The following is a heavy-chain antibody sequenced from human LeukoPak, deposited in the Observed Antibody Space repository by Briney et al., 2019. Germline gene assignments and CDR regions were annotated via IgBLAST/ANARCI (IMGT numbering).Heavy chain of an antibody. CDR1: GFTFSNYG. D-gene: IGHD3-10*01. V-gene: IGHV3-30*18. CDR2: ISYDGRNK. J-gene: IGHJ3*02. CDR3: AKGRGAFDI. Sequence: GRSLRLSCAASGFTFSNYGMHWVRQAPGKGLEWVAVISYDGRNKYYADSVKGRFTISRDNSKNTLYLQMNSLRAEDTAVYYCAKGRGAFDIWGQGTMVTVSS.